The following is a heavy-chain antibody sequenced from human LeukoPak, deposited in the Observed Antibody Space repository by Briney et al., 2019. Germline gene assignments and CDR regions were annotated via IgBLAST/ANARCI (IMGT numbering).Heavy chain of an antibody. D-gene: IGHD3-3*01. Sequence: SETLSLTCAVYGAALSEYYWSWIRQSPGKGLEWIGEVAHKGPTVYSPTLNRKYNPSFKSRVTISVDTSKNQFSLKLSSVTAADTAVYYCARDVTIFGVVSYMDVWGKGTTVTVSS. CDR2: VAHKGPT. CDR1: GAALSEYY. V-gene: IGHV4-59*12. CDR3: ARDVTIFGVVSYMDV. J-gene: IGHJ6*03.